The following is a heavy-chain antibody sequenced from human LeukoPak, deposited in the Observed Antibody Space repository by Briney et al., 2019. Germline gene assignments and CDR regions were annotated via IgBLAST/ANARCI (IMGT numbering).Heavy chain of an antibody. J-gene: IGHJ4*02. D-gene: IGHD6-6*01. V-gene: IGHV4-39*07. CDR3: TRTYSSSSIDY. Sequence: SETLSLTCTVSGGSISSSSYYWGWIRQPPGKGLEWIGSIYYSGSTYYNPSLKSRVTMSIDTSKNQFSLKLSSVTAADTAVYYCTRTYSSSSIDYWGQGALVTVSS. CDR2: IYYSGST. CDR1: GGSISSSSYY.